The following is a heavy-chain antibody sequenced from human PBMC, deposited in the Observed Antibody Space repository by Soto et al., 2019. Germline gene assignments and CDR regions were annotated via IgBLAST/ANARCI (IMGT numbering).Heavy chain of an antibody. CDR3: AKELVPAALGYYYGMDG. J-gene: IGHJ6*02. V-gene: IGHV3-30*18. Sequence: QVQLVESGGGVVQPGRSLRLSCAASGFTFSSYGMHWVRQAPGKGLEWVAVISYDGSNKYYADSVKGRFTISRDNSKNKLYLHMNSLRAEDTAGYYCAKELVPAALGYYYGMDGWGQWTTVTVS. CDR2: ISYDGSNK. D-gene: IGHD2-2*01. CDR1: GFTFSSYG.